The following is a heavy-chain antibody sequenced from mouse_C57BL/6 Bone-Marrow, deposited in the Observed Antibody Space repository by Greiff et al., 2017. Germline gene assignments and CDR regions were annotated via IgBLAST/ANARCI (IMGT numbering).Heavy chain of an antibody. CDR1: GYSITSGYY. Sequence: EVKLQESGPGLVKPSQSLSLTCSVTGYSITSGYYWNWIRQFPGNKLEWMGYISYDGSNNYNPSLKNRISITRDTSKNQFFLKLNSVTTEDTATYYCASVDYYGSKGYAMDYWGQGTSVTVSS. CDR3: ASVDYYGSKGYAMDY. D-gene: IGHD1-1*01. V-gene: IGHV3-6*01. J-gene: IGHJ4*01. CDR2: ISYDGSN.